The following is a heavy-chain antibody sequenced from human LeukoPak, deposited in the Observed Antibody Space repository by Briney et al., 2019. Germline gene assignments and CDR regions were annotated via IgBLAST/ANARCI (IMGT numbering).Heavy chain of an antibody. CDR2: ISGSGGST. Sequence: GGSLRLSCAASGFTFSSYAMSWVRQAPGKGLEWVSSISGSGGSTYYADSVKGRFTISRDNSKDTLYLQMNSLRAEDTAVYYCAKVTATPNYYYGMDVWGQGTTVTVSS. V-gene: IGHV3-23*01. D-gene: IGHD2-21*02. CDR1: GFTFSSYA. J-gene: IGHJ6*02. CDR3: AKVTATPNYYYGMDV.